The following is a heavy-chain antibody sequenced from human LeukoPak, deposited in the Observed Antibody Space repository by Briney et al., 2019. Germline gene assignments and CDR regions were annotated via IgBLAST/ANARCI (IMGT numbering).Heavy chain of an antibody. V-gene: IGHV3-30*04. CDR2: ISDDGTKQ. Sequence: GGSLRLSCAASGFTFSTYAMHWVRQAPGKGLEWVATISDDGTKQFYADAVKGRFTISRDNTKNTLYLQMSSLRTEDTAMYYRATHSFDYWGQGTLVTVSS. CDR3: ATHSFDY. J-gene: IGHJ4*02. CDR1: GFTFSTYA.